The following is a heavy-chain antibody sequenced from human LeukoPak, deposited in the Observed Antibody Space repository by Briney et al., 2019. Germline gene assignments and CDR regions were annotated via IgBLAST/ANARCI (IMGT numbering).Heavy chain of an antibody. V-gene: IGHV3-7*01. Sequence: PGGSLRLSCAASGFTFSSYWMSWVRQAPGKGLEWVANIKQDGSEKYYVDSVKGRFTISRDNAKNSLYLQMNSLRAEDTAVYYCAGERGLRYYDFWSGYNDAFDIWGQGTMVTVSS. D-gene: IGHD3-3*01. CDR2: IKQDGSEK. CDR1: GFTFSSYW. CDR3: AGERGLRYYDFWSGYNDAFDI. J-gene: IGHJ3*02.